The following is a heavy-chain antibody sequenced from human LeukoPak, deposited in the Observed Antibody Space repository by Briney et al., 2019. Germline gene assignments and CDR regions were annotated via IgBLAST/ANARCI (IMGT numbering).Heavy chain of an antibody. Sequence: PGGSLRLSCSASGFTFSSHSMNWVRQAPGKGLEWVSSISGSSYYIYYADSMKGRITISRDNAKNSLYLQMNSLRAEDTAVYYCAKETVVVVAATPDAFGIWGQGTMVTVSS. CDR1: GFTFSSHS. J-gene: IGHJ3*02. CDR2: ISGSSYYI. CDR3: AKETVVVVAATPDAFGI. V-gene: IGHV3-21*04. D-gene: IGHD2-15*01.